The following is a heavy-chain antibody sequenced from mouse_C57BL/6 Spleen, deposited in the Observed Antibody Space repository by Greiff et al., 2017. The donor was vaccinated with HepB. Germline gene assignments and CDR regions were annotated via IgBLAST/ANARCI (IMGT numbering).Heavy chain of an antibody. CDR2: IYPRDGST. D-gene: IGHD1-1*01. CDR1: GYTFTSYD. J-gene: IGHJ3*01. CDR3: AREGYDGSREGFAY. V-gene: IGHV1-85*01. Sequence: QVQLQQSGPELVKPGASVKLSCKASGYTFTSYDINWVQQRPGQGLEWIGWIYPRDGSTKYNENVKGKAILTVDTSYSTAYMELHSLKSEDSAVYFCAREGYDGSREGFAYWGQGTLVTVSA.